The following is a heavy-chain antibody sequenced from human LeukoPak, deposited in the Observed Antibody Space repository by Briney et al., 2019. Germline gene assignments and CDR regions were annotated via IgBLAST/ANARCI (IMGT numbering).Heavy chain of an antibody. CDR2: IYYSGST. CDR1: GFTFSTYSMN. Sequence: GSLRLSCAASGFTFSTYSMNWVRQAPGKGLEWIGSIYYSGSTYCNPSLKSRVTISVDTSKNQFSLKVSSVTAADTAVYYCARRRYPDVPSGAFDIWGQGTMVTVSS. CDR3: ARRRYPDVPSGAFDI. J-gene: IGHJ3*02. D-gene: IGHD3-9*01. V-gene: IGHV4-39*01.